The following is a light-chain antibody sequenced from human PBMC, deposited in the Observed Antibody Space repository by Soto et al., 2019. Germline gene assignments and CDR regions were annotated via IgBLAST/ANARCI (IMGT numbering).Light chain of an antibody. CDR3: QQYGNSPQT. CDR1: QTVSSSF. CDR2: AAS. V-gene: IGKV3-20*01. J-gene: IGKJ1*01. Sequence: EIVLTQSPGTLSLSPGERATLSCRSSQTVSSSFLAWYQQTPGQAPRLLIYAASSRATGIPDRFSGSGSGTDFTLTISRLEPEDFAVYYCQQYGNSPQTFG.